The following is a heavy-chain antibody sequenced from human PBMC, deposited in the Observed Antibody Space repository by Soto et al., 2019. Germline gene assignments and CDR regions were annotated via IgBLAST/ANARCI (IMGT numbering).Heavy chain of an antibody. CDR3: ARHLNYDFWSGYSRYYYGMDV. D-gene: IGHD3-3*01. CDR2: IDPSDSYT. Sequence: PGESLKISCKGSGYSFTSYWISWVRQMPGKGLEWMGRIDPSDSYTNYSPSFQGHVTISADKSISTAYLQWSSLKASDTAMYYCARHLNYDFWSGYSRYYYGMDVWGQGTRVTVS. CDR1: GYSFTSYW. J-gene: IGHJ6*02. V-gene: IGHV5-10-1*01.